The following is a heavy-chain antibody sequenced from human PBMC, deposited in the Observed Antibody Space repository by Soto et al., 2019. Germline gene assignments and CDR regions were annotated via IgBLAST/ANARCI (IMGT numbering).Heavy chain of an antibody. V-gene: IGHV5-51*01. J-gene: IGHJ4*02. Sequence: GESLKISFKVSGYSFINYWIGWVRQMPGKGLEWMAIINPGNSETRYSPAFQGQVTISADKSITTTYLQWDSLKASDTAIYYCARPDNNYVASWGQGTLVTVSS. CDR1: GYSFINYW. CDR3: ARPDNNYVAS. CDR2: INPGNSET. D-gene: IGHD2-15*01.